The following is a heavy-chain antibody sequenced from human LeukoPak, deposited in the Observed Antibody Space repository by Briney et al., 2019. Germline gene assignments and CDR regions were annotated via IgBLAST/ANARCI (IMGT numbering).Heavy chain of an antibody. Sequence: GGSLRLSCAASGFTFSSYSMNWVRQAPGKGLEWVSSISSSSSYIYYADSVKGRFTISRDNAKNSLYLQVNSLRAEDTAVYYCARERGYCSSTSCYYYYGMDVWGQGTTVTVSS. CDR3: ARERGYCSSTSCYYYYGMDV. CDR2: ISSSSSYI. V-gene: IGHV3-21*01. CDR1: GFTFSSYS. J-gene: IGHJ6*02. D-gene: IGHD2-2*01.